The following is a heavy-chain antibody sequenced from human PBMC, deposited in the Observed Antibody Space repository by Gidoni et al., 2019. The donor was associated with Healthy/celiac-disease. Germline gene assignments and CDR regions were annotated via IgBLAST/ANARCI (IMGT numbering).Heavy chain of an antibody. Sequence: EVQLLESGGGLVQPGGSLRLSCAAAGFTFSSYAMSWCRQAPGKGLEWVSAISGSGGSTYYADSGKGRFTISRDNSKNTLYLQMNSLRAEDTAVDYCANKVGATTSWFDPWGQGTLVTVSS. CDR3: ANKVGATTSWFDP. V-gene: IGHV3-23*01. CDR2: ISGSGGST. J-gene: IGHJ5*02. D-gene: IGHD1-26*01. CDR1: GFTFSSYA.